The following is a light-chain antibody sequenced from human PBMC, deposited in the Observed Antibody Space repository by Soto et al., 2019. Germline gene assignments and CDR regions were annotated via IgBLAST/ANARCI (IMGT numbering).Light chain of an antibody. CDR3: PQYSHLPPYT. CDR2: GAS. J-gene: IGKJ2*01. Sequence: EIVMAQSPANLSLSPGDRATLSCRASQSVSNHLAWYQQRPGQPPRLLIYGASTRATGVPARFSGSGSGTAFPLTITSLESEDFAVYFFPQYSHLPPYTFGQGTKLEIK. V-gene: IGKV3-15*01. CDR1: QSVSNH.